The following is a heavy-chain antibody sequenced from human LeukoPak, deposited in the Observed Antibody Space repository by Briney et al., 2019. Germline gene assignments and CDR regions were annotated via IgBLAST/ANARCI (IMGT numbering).Heavy chain of an antibody. V-gene: IGHV1-18*01. CDR2: ISAYSGNT. D-gene: IGHD3-3*01. CDR3: ARVTIFGVVMEPFYYMDV. J-gene: IGHJ6*03. Sequence: ASVKVSCKASGYTFTSYGISWVRQAPGQGLEWMGWISAYSGNTNYAQKLQGRVTMTTDTSTSTAYMELRSLRSDDTAVYYCARVTIFGVVMEPFYYMDVWGKGTTVTVSS. CDR1: GYTFTSYG.